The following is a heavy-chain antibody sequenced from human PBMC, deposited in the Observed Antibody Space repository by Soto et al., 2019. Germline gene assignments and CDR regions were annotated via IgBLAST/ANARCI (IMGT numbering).Heavy chain of an antibody. CDR3: ARQRTTVVTQAYFDH. V-gene: IGHV4-39*01. Sequence: SETLSLTCIVSGESISSSSYYWGWIRQPPGKGLEWIGSIYYSGRTYYNPSFKSRVTISIDTSKNQFSLKLSSVTATDTAVYYCARQRTTVVTQAYFDHWGQGARVTVSS. D-gene: IGHD2-21*02. J-gene: IGHJ4*02. CDR1: GESISSSSYY. CDR2: IYYSGRT.